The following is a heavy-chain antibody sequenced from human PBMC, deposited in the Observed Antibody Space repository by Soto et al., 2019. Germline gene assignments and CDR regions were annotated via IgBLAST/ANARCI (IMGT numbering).Heavy chain of an antibody. CDR1: CVPVSSGSYY. CDR2: IYYSGST. J-gene: IGHJ4*02. D-gene: IGHD4-17*01. Sequence: LSLTCSVSCVPVSSGSYYWSWIRQPPGKGLEWVGKIYYSGSTDYNPSLRSRVTISIDTSKNQFSLKLSSVTAADTAVYYCARDYGGDYWGQGTLVTVSS. CDR3: ARDYGGDY. V-gene: IGHV4-61*01.